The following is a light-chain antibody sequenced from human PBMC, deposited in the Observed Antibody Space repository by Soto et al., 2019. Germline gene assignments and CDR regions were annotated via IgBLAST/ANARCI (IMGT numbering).Light chain of an antibody. CDR1: RIGTNA. CDR2: YDS. CDR3: QLWDSSIDQGV. J-gene: IGLJ3*02. V-gene: IGLV3-21*03. Sequence: SYELTQPPSVSVAPEKTATITCGGDRIGTNAVHWYQQKPGQAPLLVAYYDSDRPSGIPERISGSTSGNTATLTISRVEAGDEADYYCQLWDSSIDQGVFGGGTKLTVL.